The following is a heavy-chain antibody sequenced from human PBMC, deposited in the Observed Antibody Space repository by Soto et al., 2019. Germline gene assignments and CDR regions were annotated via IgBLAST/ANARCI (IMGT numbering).Heavy chain of an antibody. CDR2: IYWDDDK. D-gene: IGHD4-17*01. Sequence: QITLKESGPTLVKATQTLTLTCSFSGFSLSASGVGVGWIRQPPGKALEWLALIYWDDDKRYSPSLKSRLPITKDTYKNQVVLTMPNMDPVDTATYYCAHSPYYGDYYLYYFDYWGQGTLVTVSS. CDR1: GFSLSASGVG. J-gene: IGHJ4*02. CDR3: AHSPYYGDYYLYYFDY. V-gene: IGHV2-5*02.